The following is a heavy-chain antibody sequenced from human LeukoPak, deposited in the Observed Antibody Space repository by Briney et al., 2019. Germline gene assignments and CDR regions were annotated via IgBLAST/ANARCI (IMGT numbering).Heavy chain of an antibody. CDR1: GGAFSSYA. J-gene: IGHJ3*02. CDR2: IIPIFGTA. D-gene: IGHD2-21*02. Sequence: SVKVSCKASGGAFSSYAISWVRQAPGQGIEWMGGIIPIFGTANYAQKFQGRVTITADESTSTAYMELSSLRSEDTAVYYCARGGRAYCGGDCLYDAFDIWGQGTMVTVSS. V-gene: IGHV1-69*13. CDR3: ARGGRAYCGGDCLYDAFDI.